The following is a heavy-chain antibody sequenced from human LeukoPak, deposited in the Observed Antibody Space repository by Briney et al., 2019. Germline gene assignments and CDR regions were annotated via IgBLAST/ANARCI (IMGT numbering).Heavy chain of an antibody. Sequence: PGGSLRLSCAASGFTFSSYSMNWVRQAPGKGLEWVSYISSSGSTIYYADSVKGRFTISRDNAKNSLYLQMNSLRAEDTAVYYCARGFTVTTVDYWGQGTLVTVSS. CDR2: ISSSGSTI. D-gene: IGHD4-17*01. J-gene: IGHJ4*02. V-gene: IGHV3-48*04. CDR1: GFTFSSYS. CDR3: ARGFTVTTVDY.